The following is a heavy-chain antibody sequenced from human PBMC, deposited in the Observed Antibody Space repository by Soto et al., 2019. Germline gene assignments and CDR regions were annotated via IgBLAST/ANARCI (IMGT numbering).Heavy chain of an antibody. Sequence: ASVKVSCKASGGSISNYAITWVRQAPGQGLEWMGGVIPIFGTANYAQKFQGKVTITADVSTNTAYMELSSLRSEDTAVYYCARDTGDGTFDFWGQGTLVTVSS. J-gene: IGHJ4*02. CDR2: VIPIFGTA. CDR3: ARDTGDGTFDF. D-gene: IGHD7-27*01. CDR1: GGSISNYA. V-gene: IGHV1-69*13.